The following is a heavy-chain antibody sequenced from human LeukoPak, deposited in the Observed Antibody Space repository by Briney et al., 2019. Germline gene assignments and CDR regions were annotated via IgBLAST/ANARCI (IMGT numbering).Heavy chain of an antibody. CDR1: GFTVSSNY. CDR3: ARDGPYYDSSGYYYAFDI. J-gene: IGHJ3*02. Sequence: PGGCLRLSCAASGFTVSSNYMSWVRQAPGKGLEWVSVIYSGGSTYYADSVKGRFTISRDNSKNTLYLQMNSLRAEDTAVYYCARDGPYYDSSGYYYAFDIWGQGTMVTVSS. CDR2: IYSGGST. D-gene: IGHD3-22*01. V-gene: IGHV3-66*01.